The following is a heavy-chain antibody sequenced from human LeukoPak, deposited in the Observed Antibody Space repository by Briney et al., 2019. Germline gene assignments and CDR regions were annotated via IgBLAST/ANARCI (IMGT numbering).Heavy chain of an antibody. CDR3: RRGGSWPDY. CDR1: GFTFSSYA. V-gene: IGHV4-59*01. J-gene: IGHJ4*02. CDR2: IYTGTT. Sequence: GSLRLSCAASGFTFSSYAMSWIRQSPEKGLEWIGYIYTGTTNYNPSLKSRVTISVDTSKNQVSLKLVSVTAADTAVYYCRRGGSWPDYWGQGTLVTVSS.